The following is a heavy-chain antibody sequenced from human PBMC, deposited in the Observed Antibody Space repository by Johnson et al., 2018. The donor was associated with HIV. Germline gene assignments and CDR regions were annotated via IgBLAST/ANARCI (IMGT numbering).Heavy chain of an antibody. J-gene: IGHJ3*02. CDR1: GFSVSSSY. Sequence: VQLVESGGGLIQPGGSLRLSCVISGFSVSSSYMTWVRQAPGKGLEWVSYIYSDGTTYYADSVKGRVTISRDNSKNTLYLQMNSLRADDTAGYYCARAYPGVAVAVGAFDIWGQGTMVTVFS. CDR3: ARAYPGVAVAVGAFDI. V-gene: IGHV3-53*01. CDR2: IYSDGTT. D-gene: IGHD6-19*01.